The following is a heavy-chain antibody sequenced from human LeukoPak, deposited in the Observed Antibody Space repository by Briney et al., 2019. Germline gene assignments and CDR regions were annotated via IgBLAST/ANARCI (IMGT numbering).Heavy chain of an antibody. CDR1: GFSFSGYW. CDR2: INEAGSFA. D-gene: IGHD6-19*01. CDR3: ARGGYSSGWYREVGPDY. V-gene: IGHV3-74*01. J-gene: IGHJ4*02. Sequence: PGGSLRLSCAASGFSFSGYWMHWVRHDPGKGLVWVSRINEAGSFASYADSVKGRFTISRDNSKNTLYLQMNSLRAEDTAVYYCARGGYSSGWYREVGPDYWGQGTLVTVSS.